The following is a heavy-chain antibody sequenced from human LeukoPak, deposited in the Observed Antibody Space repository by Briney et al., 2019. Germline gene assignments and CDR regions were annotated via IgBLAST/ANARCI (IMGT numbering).Heavy chain of an antibody. Sequence: SESLSLTCAVSGGSISSSNWWSWVRQPPGKGLEWIGYMSYSGTTKYNPSLKSRVSISVDTSKNQVFLKLDSVTAADMAVYFCARHGRDGYTPGLDYWGPGTLVTVSS. CDR2: MSYSGTT. CDR1: GGSISSSNW. V-gene: IGHV4-4*02. J-gene: IGHJ4*02. D-gene: IGHD5-24*01. CDR3: ARHGRDGYTPGLDY.